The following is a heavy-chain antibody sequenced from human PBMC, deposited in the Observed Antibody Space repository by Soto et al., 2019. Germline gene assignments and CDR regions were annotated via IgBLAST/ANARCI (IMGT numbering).Heavy chain of an antibody. CDR2: ISHDGSDK. Sequence: GSLRLSCAASGFTFRNYGMHWVRQAPGKGLEWVAVISHDGSDKYYADSMKGRFIISRDNSENTLFLNMNSLKPEDTAVYYCAKENQHLVHDYWGQGTLVTVSS. V-gene: IGHV3-30*18. CDR1: GFTFRNYG. CDR3: AKENQHLVHDY. J-gene: IGHJ4*02. D-gene: IGHD6-13*01.